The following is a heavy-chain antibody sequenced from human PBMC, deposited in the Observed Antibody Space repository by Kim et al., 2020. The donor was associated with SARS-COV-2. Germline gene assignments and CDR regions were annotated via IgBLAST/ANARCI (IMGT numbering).Heavy chain of an antibody. CDR3: ARSPGWSGSSDAFDI. CDR1: GFTFSSYS. CDR2: ISSSSSYI. D-gene: IGHD2-15*01. V-gene: IGHV3-21*01. Sequence: GGSLRLSCAASGFTFSSYSMNWVRQAPGKGLEWVSSISSSSSYIYYADSVKGRFTISRDNAKNSLYLQMNSLRAEDTAVYYCARSPGWSGSSDAFDIWGQGTMVTVSS. J-gene: IGHJ3*02.